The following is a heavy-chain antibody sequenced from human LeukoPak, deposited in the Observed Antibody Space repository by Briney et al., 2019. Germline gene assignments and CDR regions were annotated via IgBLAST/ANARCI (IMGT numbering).Heavy chain of an antibody. CDR3: ARDYLTLRYFDWLLPNNWFDP. V-gene: IGHV1-2*02. CDR1: GYTFTGYY. CDR2: INPNSGGT. Sequence: ASVRVSCKASGYTFTGYYMHWVRQAPGQGLEWTGWINPNSGGTNYAQKFQGRVTMTRDTSISTAYMELSRLRSDDTAVYYCARDYLTLRYFDWLLPNNWFDPWGQGTLVTVSS. J-gene: IGHJ5*02. D-gene: IGHD3-9*01.